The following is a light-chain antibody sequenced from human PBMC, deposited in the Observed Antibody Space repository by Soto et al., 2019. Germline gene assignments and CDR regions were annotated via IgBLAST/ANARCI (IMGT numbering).Light chain of an antibody. CDR2: SAS. CDR1: QSASSH. V-gene: IGKV1-39*01. Sequence: IQMTQSPSSLSASVGDRVTITCRASQSASSHLNWYQQKPGKAPKLLIFSASSLQSGVPSRFSGSGGGTEFTLTISSLQSEDFGTYYCQQSYGTPWTFGQGTKVEIK. J-gene: IGKJ1*01. CDR3: QQSYGTPWT.